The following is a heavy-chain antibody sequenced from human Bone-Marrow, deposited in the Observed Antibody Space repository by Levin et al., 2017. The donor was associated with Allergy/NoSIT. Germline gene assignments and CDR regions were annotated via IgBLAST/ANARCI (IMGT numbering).Heavy chain of an antibody. J-gene: IGHJ4*02. Sequence: GGSLRLSCAASGFIFSDYWMTWVRQTPGKGLEWVANIKEDGSEGFYVDSVKGRFTVSRDKAGKSVFLQVNSLRAEDTAGYYCASLGSVVTSNGALDYWGQGALVTVSS. V-gene: IGHV3-7*01. CDR2: IKEDGSEG. CDR1: GFIFSDYW. CDR3: ASLGSVVTSNGALDY. D-gene: IGHD2-15*01.